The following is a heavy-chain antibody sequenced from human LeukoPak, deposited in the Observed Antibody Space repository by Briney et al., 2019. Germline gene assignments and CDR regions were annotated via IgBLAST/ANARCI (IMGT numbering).Heavy chain of an antibody. Sequence: GGSLRLSCAASGFTFSSYAMSWVRQAPGKGLEWVSAISGSGGSTYYADSVKGRFTISRDNSKNTLYLQMNSLRAEDTAVYYCAKGVRNWNDPMVGYFDYWGQGTLVTVSS. CDR1: GFTFSSYA. J-gene: IGHJ4*02. CDR2: ISGSGGST. CDR3: AKGVRNWNDPMVGYFDY. D-gene: IGHD1-20*01. V-gene: IGHV3-23*01.